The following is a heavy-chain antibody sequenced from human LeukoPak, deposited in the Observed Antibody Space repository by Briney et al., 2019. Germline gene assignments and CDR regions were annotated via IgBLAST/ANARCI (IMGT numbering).Heavy chain of an antibody. Sequence: SQTLSLTCALSGDSVSSNSAACNWIRQSPSRGLEWLVRTYYRSKWYNDYAVSVKSRITINPDTSKNQFSLQLNSVTPEDTAVYYCARVGEQWLVFFDYWGQGTLVTVSS. CDR1: GDSVSSNSAA. V-gene: IGHV6-1*01. D-gene: IGHD6-19*01. J-gene: IGHJ4*02. CDR3: ARVGEQWLVFFDY. CDR2: TYYRSKWYN.